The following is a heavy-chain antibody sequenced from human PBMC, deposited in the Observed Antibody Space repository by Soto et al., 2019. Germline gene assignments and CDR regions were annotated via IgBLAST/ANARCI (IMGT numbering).Heavy chain of an antibody. Sequence: PSETLSLTCTVFGISVRTGGYYWSWIRQPPGKGLEWIGYIYYSGSTYYNPSLKSRVTISVDTSKNQFSLKLSSVTAADTAVYYCARGRVLWFGELGHWFDPWGQGTLVTVSS. J-gene: IGHJ5*02. CDR1: GISVRTGGYY. CDR2: IYYSGST. V-gene: IGHV4-30-4*01. CDR3: ARGRVLWFGELGHWFDP. D-gene: IGHD3-10*01.